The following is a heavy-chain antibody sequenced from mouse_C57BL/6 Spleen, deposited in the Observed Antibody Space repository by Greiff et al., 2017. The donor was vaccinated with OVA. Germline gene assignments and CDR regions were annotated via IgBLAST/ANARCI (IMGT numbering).Heavy chain of an antibody. CDR2: INPNYGTT. Sequence: VQLKESGPELVKPGASVKISCKASGYSFTDYNMNWVKQSNGKSLEWIGVINPNYGTTSYNQKFKGKATLTVDQSSSTAYMQLNSLTSEDSAVYYCARGADYYGSSPWFAYWGQGTLVTVSA. D-gene: IGHD1-1*01. CDR1: GYSFTDYN. CDR3: ARGADYYGSSPWFAY. J-gene: IGHJ3*01. V-gene: IGHV1-39*01.